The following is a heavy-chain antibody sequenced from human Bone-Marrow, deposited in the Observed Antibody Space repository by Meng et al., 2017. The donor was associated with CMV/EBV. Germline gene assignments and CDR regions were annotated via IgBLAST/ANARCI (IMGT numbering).Heavy chain of an antibody. CDR2: ISGSEGSI. V-gene: IGHV3-23*01. J-gene: IGHJ5*01. Sequence: GGSLRLSCAASGFIFSKYAVAWVRQAPGKGLEWVSSISGSEGSIYYADSAKGRFTISRDNSKKTLYLEMSSLRVDDTAVYYCAKGGDTSIVTRWFDSWGQGTLVTVSS. CDR3: AKGGDTSIVTRWFDS. D-gene: IGHD5-18*01. CDR1: GFIFSKYA.